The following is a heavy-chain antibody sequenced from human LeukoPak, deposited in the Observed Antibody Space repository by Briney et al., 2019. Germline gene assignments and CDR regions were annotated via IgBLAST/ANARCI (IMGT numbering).Heavy chain of an antibody. CDR2: ISYNGIT. J-gene: IGHJ5*02. D-gene: IGHD5-24*01. CDR1: GDSIRTNSYF. CDR3: ARRNGHTWDVGNWFDP. Sequence: PSETLSLTCSLSGDSIRTNSYFWAWIRQPPGMELEWIGSISYNGITYCNPFLTSRAIGSVDTSKNQFSLNLNSVTAADTAVYYCARRNGHTWDVGNWFDPWGQGTLVTVSS. V-gene: IGHV4-39*01.